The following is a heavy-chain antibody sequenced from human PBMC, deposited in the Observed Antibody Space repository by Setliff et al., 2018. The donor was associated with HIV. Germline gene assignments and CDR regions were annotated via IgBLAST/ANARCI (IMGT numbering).Heavy chain of an antibody. D-gene: IGHD2-15*01. CDR2: IIPFTGTT. Sequence: GASVKVSCKASGGTFNTYTITWVRQAPGQGLEWMGGIIPFTGTTNYAQKFQGRVTITTDESRSIVYMEVSSLRSEDTAVYYCARVGSYWTQFDYWGQGTLVTVSS. V-gene: IGHV1-69*16. CDR3: ARVGSYWTQFDY. J-gene: IGHJ4*01. CDR1: GGTFNTYT.